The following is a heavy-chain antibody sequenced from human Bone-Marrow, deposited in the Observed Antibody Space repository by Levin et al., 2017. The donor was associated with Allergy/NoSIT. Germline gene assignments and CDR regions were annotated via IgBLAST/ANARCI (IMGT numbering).Heavy chain of an antibody. D-gene: IGHD3-10*01. CDR1: GFTFSSYA. Sequence: PGGSLRLSCAASGFTFSSYAMHWVRQAPGKGLEWVAVISYDGSNKYYADSVKGRFTISRDNSKNTLYLQMNSLRAEDTAVYYCARDDAVRASETYYYGSGSYYRIYYYDGMDVWGQGTTVTVSS. V-gene: IGHV3-30-3*01. CDR3: ARDDAVRASETYYYGSGSYYRIYYYDGMDV. J-gene: IGHJ6*02. CDR2: ISYDGSNK.